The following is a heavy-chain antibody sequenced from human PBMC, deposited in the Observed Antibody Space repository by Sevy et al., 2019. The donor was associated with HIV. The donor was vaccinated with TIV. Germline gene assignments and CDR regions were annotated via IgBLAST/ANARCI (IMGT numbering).Heavy chain of an antibody. Sequence: GESLKIYCAASGFTFSSYEMNWVRQAPGKGLEWVSDISSSGSPIYYADSVKGRFTISRDNAKNSLYLQMNSLRAEDTGVYYCARDLPGDSRMDVWVQGTTVTVSS. J-gene: IGHJ6*02. CDR1: GFTFSSYE. D-gene: IGHD3-22*01. CDR2: ISSSGSPI. V-gene: IGHV3-48*03. CDR3: ARDLPGDSRMDV.